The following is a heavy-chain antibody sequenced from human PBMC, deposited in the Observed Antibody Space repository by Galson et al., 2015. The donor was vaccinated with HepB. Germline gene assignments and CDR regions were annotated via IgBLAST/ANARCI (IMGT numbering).Heavy chain of an antibody. D-gene: IGHD3-10*01. V-gene: IGHV7-4-1*02. CDR3: ARLDGITMVRGADYYYYYGMDV. CDR2: INTNTGNP. CDR1: GYTFTSYA. Sequence: SVKVSCKASGYTFTSYAMNWVRQAPGQGLEWMGWINTNTGNPTYAQGFTGRFVFSLDTSVSTAYLQISSLKAEDTAVYYCARLDGITMVRGADYYYYYGMDVWGQGTTVTVSS. J-gene: IGHJ6*02.